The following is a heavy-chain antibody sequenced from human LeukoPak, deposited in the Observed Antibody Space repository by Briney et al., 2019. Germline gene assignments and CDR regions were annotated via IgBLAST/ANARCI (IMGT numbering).Heavy chain of an antibody. Sequence: SGGSLRLSCAASGFIFGSHWMSWVRQAPGKGLEWVANIKQDGSEKYYLDSVNGRFTISRDNAKNSVYLQMNSLRSDDTAVYYCARDPGIAVAGTLAPAYYFDYWGQGTLVTVSS. V-gene: IGHV3-7*03. J-gene: IGHJ4*02. CDR1: GFIFGSHW. CDR3: ARDPGIAVAGTLAPAYYFDY. CDR2: IKQDGSEK. D-gene: IGHD6-19*01.